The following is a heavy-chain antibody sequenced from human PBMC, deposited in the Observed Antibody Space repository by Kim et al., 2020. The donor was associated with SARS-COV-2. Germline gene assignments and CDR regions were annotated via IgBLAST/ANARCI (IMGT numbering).Heavy chain of an antibody. CDR2: IYYSGST. Sequence: SETLSLTCTVSGGSISSSSYYWGWIRQPPGKGLEWIGSIYYSGSTYYNPSLKSRVTISVDTSKNQFSLKLSSVTAADTAVYYCASSRHVDQLYFDYWGQGTLVTVSS. CDR3: ASSRHVDQLYFDY. J-gene: IGHJ4*02. V-gene: IGHV4-39*01. CDR1: GGSISSSSYY. D-gene: IGHD2-2*01.